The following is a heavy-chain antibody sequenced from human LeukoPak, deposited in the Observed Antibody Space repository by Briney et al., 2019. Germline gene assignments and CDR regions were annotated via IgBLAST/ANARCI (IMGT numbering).Heavy chain of an antibody. CDR3: ARAQQWRTIVGASWFDP. V-gene: IGHV4-61*02. CDR2: IYTSGST. J-gene: IGHJ5*02. CDR1: GGSISSGSYY. D-gene: IGHD1-26*01. Sequence: KTSETLSLTCTVSGGSISSGSYYWSWIRQPAGKGLEWIGRIYTSGSTNYNPSLKSRVTISVDTSKNQFSLKLSSVTAADTAVYYCARAQQWRTIVGASWFDPWGQGTLVTVSS.